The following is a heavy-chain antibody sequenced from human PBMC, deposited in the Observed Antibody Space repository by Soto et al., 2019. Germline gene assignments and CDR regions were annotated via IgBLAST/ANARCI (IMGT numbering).Heavy chain of an antibody. Sequence: GGSLRLSCAASGFTFSSYAMSWVRQAPGKGLEWVSAISGSGGSTYYADSVKGRFTISRDNSKNTLYRQMNSLRAEDTAVYYCAKYSDFGISYYYYGMDVWGQGTTVTVSS. CDR2: ISGSGGST. CDR3: AKYSDFGISYYYYGMDV. J-gene: IGHJ6*02. CDR1: GFTFSSYA. V-gene: IGHV3-23*01. D-gene: IGHD3-3*01.